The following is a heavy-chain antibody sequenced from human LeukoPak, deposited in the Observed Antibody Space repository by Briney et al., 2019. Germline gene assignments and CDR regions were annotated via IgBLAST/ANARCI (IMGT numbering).Heavy chain of an antibody. CDR2: INYGGDT. Sequence: SETLSLTCTVSGGSISSYHWSWIRHTPGKGLDWIGEINYGGDTNYNPSLKSRVTISVDTSGNQFSLKMTSVTAADTAVYFCARGDHYDFWSDYYTQTGFFFDRWGQGTLVTVSS. D-gene: IGHD3-3*01. CDR1: GGSISSYH. J-gene: IGHJ4*02. CDR3: ARGDHYDFWSDYYTQTGFFFDR. V-gene: IGHV4-34*01.